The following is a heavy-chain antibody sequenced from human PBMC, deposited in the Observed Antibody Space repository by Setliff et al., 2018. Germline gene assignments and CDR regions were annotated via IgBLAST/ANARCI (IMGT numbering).Heavy chain of an antibody. D-gene: IGHD7-27*01. V-gene: IGHV5-51*01. J-gene: IGHJ6*02. CDR3: ARRQGANWGSDYYYGMDV. Sequence: PGASLTLSCKGSGYSFTRYWIGWVRQMPGKGLEWMGIIYPSDSDTRYSPSFQGQVTISADKSISTAYLQWSSLKASDTAMYYCARRQGANWGSDYYYGMDVWGQGTTVTVSS. CDR1: GYSFTRYW. CDR2: IYPSDSDT.